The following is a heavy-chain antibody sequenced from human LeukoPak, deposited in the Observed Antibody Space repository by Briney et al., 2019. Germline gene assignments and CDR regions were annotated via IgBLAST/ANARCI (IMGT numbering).Heavy chain of an antibody. CDR3: ARGDQWLRFPRLDY. Sequence: ASVKVSCKASGYTFTNYAMHWVRQAPGQGLEWMGWINAGNGNTKYSQKFQGRVTITADESTSTAYMDLSSLRSEDTAVYYCARGDQWLRFPRLDYWGQGTLVTVSS. CDR1: GYTFTNYA. J-gene: IGHJ4*02. CDR2: INAGNGNT. V-gene: IGHV1-3*01. D-gene: IGHD5-12*01.